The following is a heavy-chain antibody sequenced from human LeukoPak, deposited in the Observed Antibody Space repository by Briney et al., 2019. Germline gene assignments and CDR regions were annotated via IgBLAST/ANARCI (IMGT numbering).Heavy chain of an antibody. CDR3: ARVLCVRRSTSCYAFDY. V-gene: IGHV1-18*01. CDR1: GYTFTSYG. CDR2: ISAYNGNT. J-gene: IGHJ4*02. D-gene: IGHD2-2*01. Sequence: GASVKVSCKASGYTFTSYGISWVRQAPGQGLEWMGWISAYNGNTNYAQKLQGRVTMTTDTSTSTAYMELRSLRSDDTAVYYCARVLCVRRSTSCYAFDYWGQGTLVTVTS.